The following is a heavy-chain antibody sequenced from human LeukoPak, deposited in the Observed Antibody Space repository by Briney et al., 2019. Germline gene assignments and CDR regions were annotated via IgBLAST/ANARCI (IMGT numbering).Heavy chain of an antibody. D-gene: IGHD6-19*01. CDR2: IKEDGSEK. J-gene: IGHJ4*02. CDR3: ARALYSSGWYPDY. Sequence: QPGGSLRLSCAASGFIFTDYWMYWVRQAPGRGLAWVANIKEDGSEKNYVDSVKGRFTISRDNAKNSVYLQMNSLRVEDTAVYYCARALYSSGWYPDYWGQGTLVTVSS. CDR1: GFIFTDYW. V-gene: IGHV3-7*01.